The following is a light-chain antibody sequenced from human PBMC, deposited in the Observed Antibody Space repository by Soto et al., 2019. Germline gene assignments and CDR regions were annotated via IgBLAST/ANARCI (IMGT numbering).Light chain of an antibody. J-gene: IGKJ3*01. V-gene: IGKV1-39*01. Sequence: DIQMTQSPYSLSAAVGDRVTITCRASQNINTYLNWYQQKPGKAPTLLIYAASSLQSGVPSRFSGSGSRTDFTLTISSLQHEDFATYYCQQSYSTPFNFGHGTKADIK. CDR1: QNINTY. CDR2: AAS. CDR3: QQSYSTPFN.